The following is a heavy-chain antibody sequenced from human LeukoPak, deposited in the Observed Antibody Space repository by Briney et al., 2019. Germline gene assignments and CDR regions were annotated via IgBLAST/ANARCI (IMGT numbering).Heavy chain of an antibody. V-gene: IGHV1-18*01. J-gene: IGHJ3*02. Sequence: ASVKVSCKASGYTFTSYGISWVRQAPGQGLEWMGWISAYNGNTNYAQKLQGRDTMTTDTSTSTAYMELRSLRSDDTAVYYCARAAELGDAFDIWGQGTMVTVSS. D-gene: IGHD7-27*01. CDR2: ISAYNGNT. CDR3: ARAAELGDAFDI. CDR1: GYTFTSYG.